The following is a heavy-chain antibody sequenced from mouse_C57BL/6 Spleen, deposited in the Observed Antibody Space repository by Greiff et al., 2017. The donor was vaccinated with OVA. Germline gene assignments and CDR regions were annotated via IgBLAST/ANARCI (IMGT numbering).Heavy chain of an antibody. CDR1: GYSFTNYL. J-gene: IGHJ3*01. Sequence: VQLQQSGAALVRPGTSAKVSCKASGYSFTNYLIEWVKQRPGQGLEWIGVINPGSGGTNYNEKFKGKATLTADKSSSTAYMQLSSLTSEDSAVYYCARGDCYEACWGQGTLVTVSA. CDR3: ARGDCYEAC. D-gene: IGHD2-12*01. CDR2: INPGSGGT. V-gene: IGHV1-54*01.